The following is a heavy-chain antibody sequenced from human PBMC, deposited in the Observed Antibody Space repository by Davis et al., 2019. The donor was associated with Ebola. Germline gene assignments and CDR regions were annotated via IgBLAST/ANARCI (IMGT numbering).Heavy chain of an antibody. Sequence: GESLKISCAASGFTFSDYYMSWIRQAPGKGLEWVSYISSSGSTIYYADSVKGRFTISRDNAKNSLYLQMNSLRAEDTAVYYCARAAEYSSSFSGMDVWGQGTTVTVSS. CDR2: ISSSGSTI. CDR3: ARAAEYSSSFSGMDV. D-gene: IGHD6-6*01. J-gene: IGHJ6*02. V-gene: IGHV3-11*01. CDR1: GFTFSDYY.